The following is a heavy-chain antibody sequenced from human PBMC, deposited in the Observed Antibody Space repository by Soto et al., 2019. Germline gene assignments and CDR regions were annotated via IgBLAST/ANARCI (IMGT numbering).Heavy chain of an antibody. J-gene: IGHJ5*02. Sequence: GSSLRLSCAASGLTFSSYAMSWVRQAPGKGLEWVSAISGSGGSTYYADSVKGRFTISRDNSKNTLYLQMNSLRAEDTAVYYCEKCPVEVYAIYWFDPWGQGTPVPVYS. CDR3: EKCPVEVYAIYWFDP. CDR1: GLTFSSYA. CDR2: ISGSGGST. V-gene: IGHV3-23*01. D-gene: IGHD2-8*01.